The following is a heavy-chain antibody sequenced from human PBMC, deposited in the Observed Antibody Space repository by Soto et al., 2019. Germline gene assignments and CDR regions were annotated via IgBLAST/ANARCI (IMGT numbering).Heavy chain of an antibody. Sequence: QVQLVQSGAEVKKPGASVKVSCKASGYTFTSYDINRVRQATGQGLEWMGWMNPNSGNTGYAQKFQGRVTMTRNTSISTAYMELSSLRSEDTAVYYCARGLIDYGDFYYYYYYGMDVWGQGTTVTVSS. CDR3: ARGLIDYGDFYYYYYYGMDV. CDR2: MNPNSGNT. J-gene: IGHJ6*02. D-gene: IGHD4-17*01. CDR1: GYTFTSYD. V-gene: IGHV1-8*01.